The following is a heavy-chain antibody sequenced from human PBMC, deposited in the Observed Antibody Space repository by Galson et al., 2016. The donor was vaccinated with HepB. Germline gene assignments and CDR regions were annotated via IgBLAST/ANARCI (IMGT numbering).Heavy chain of an antibody. CDR2: INQDGCEK. V-gene: IGHV3-7*04. D-gene: IGHD5-12*01. Sequence: SLRLSCAASGFTFGSYWMSWVRQAPGKGLELAANINQDGCEKSYVDSAKGRFTISRDNAKSALYLQMNSLRAEDTAVYFCARDPGYSTFDIWGQGTMVTVSS. CDR1: GFTFGSYW. CDR3: ARDPGYSTFDI. J-gene: IGHJ3*02.